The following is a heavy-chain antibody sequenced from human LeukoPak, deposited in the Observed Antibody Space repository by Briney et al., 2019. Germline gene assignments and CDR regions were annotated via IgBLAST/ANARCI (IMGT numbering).Heavy chain of an antibody. V-gene: IGHV3-7*01. CDR2: IKQDGSEK. J-gene: IGHJ3*02. D-gene: IGHD3-3*01. Sequence: GGSLRLSCAASGFTFSSYWMSWVRQAPGKGLEWVANIKQDGSEKYYVDSVKGRFTISRDNAKNSLYLQMNSLRAEDTAVYYCARHYDFWSGYYLSLAFDIWGQGTMVTVSS. CDR3: ARHYDFWSGYYLSLAFDI. CDR1: GFTFSSYW.